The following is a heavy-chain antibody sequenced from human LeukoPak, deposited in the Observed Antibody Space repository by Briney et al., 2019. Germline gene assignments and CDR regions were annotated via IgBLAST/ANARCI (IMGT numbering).Heavy chain of an antibody. CDR3: ARGGVTLIVPIF. J-gene: IGHJ4*02. CDR1: GITFSNYA. CDR2: ISGSAHKI. D-gene: IGHD3-10*01. Sequence: GGSLRLSCVASGITFSNYAVSWVRQAPEKGLDWVSVISGSAHKIRYADSVKGRFTISRDNSENVVYLQMNNLRVEDTAVYYCARGGVTLIVPIFWGQGTLVTVSS. V-gene: IGHV3-23*01.